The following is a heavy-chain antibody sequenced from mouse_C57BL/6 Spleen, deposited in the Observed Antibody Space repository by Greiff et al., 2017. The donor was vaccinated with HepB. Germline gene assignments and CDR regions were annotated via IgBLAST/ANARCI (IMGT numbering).Heavy chain of an antibody. D-gene: IGHD1-1*01. CDR1: GKKGKRER. CDR3: ARTDYCGSSYFDY. J-gene: IGHJ2*01. Sequence: GQRKEEGGERERKGEEGKRRGKEGGKKGKRERRKGGKKRTGQGLEWIGYINPSSGYTKYNQKFKDKATLTADKSSSTAYMQLSSLTSEDSAVYYCARTDYCGSSYFDYWGQGTTLTVSS. CDR2: INPSSGYT. V-gene: IGHV1-4*01.